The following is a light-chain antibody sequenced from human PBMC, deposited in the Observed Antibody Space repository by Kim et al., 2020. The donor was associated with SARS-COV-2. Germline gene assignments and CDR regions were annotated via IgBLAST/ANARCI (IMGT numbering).Light chain of an antibody. V-gene: IGLV3-21*04. J-gene: IGLJ2*01. Sequence: ATGKTARITWGGNNIGSKSVHWYQQKPGQAPVLVIYYDSDRPSGIPERFSGSNSGNTATLTISRVEAGDEADYYCQVWDSSSDHVVFGGGTKVTVL. CDR2: YDS. CDR1: NIGSKS. CDR3: QVWDSSSDHVV.